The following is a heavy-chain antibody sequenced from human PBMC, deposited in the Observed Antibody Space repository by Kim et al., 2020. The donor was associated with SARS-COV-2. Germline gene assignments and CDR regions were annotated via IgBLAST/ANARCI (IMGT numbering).Heavy chain of an antibody. V-gene: IGHV3-23*01. D-gene: IGHD3-16*01. CDR3: AKPTAGVWGGFDY. J-gene: IGHJ4*02. CDR2: IRTNGDTT. CDR1: GFTFSSYA. Sequence: GGSLRLSCAASGFTFSSYAMSWVRQAPGKGLEWVSGIRTNGDTTYYADSVKGRFTISRDNSKNTLYLQMNSLRAEDTAIYYCAKPTAGVWGGFDYWGQGTLVTVSS.